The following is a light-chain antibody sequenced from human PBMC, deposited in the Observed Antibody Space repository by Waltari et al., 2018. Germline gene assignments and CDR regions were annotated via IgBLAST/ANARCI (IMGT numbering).Light chain of an antibody. CDR2: DVT. CDR1: NRHVGGFNY. Sequence: QSALTQPASLSGSPGQSITISCTGTNRHVGGFNYVSLYQQHPGKATKLIIYDVTQRPSGVSDRFSGSKSGNMASLTISGLQADDEADYHCCSYSGSSTSVVLGGGTKLTVL. CDR3: CSYSGSSTSVV. V-gene: IGLV2-14*03. J-gene: IGLJ2*01.